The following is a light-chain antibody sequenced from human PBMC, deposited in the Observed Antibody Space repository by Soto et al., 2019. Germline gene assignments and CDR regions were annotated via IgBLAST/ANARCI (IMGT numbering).Light chain of an antibody. CDR2: EVT. J-gene: IGLJ3*02. Sequence: QSALTQPPSASGSPGQSVTISCTGTSSDVGAYKYVSWYQQYPGKAPKLMIYEVTKRPSGVPDRFSGSKSGTTASLTGSDLQAEDEDDYYCTSYVGNDIWVFGGGTKVSVL. CDR1: SSDVGAYKY. V-gene: IGLV2-8*01. CDR3: TSYVGNDIWV.